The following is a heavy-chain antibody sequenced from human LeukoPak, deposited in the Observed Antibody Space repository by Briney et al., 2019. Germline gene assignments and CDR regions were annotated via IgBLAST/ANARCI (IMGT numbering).Heavy chain of an antibody. CDR2: IIPIFGTA. CDR3: ATCAAIYYYMDV. V-gene: IGHV1-69*05. Sequence: GSSVKVSCTASGGTFSSYAISWVRQAPGQGLEWMGGIIPIFGTANYAQKFQGRVTITTDESTSTAYMELSSLRSEDTAVYYCATCAAIYYYMDVWGKGTTVTVSS. D-gene: IGHD2-2*01. CDR1: GGTFSSYA. J-gene: IGHJ6*03.